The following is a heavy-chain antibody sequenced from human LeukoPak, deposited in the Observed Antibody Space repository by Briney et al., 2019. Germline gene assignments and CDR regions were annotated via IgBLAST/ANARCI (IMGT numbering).Heavy chain of an antibody. CDR1: GFTFSSYD. V-gene: IGHV3-23*01. CDR3: ASNTLWVVIPYYFDY. Sequence: GGSLRLSCAACGFTFSSYDMSWVRHARGKGLEWVSAISGSGGSTYYADSVKGRFTISRDNSKNTLYLQMNSMRAEDTAVYYCASNTLWVVIPYYFDYWGQGTLVTVSS. J-gene: IGHJ4*02. D-gene: IGHD3-22*01. CDR2: ISGSGGST.